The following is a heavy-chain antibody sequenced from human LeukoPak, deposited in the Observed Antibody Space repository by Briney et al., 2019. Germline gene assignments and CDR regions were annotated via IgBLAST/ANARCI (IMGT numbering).Heavy chain of an antibody. D-gene: IGHD5-12*01. CDR1: GGSISSYY. CDR2: IYYSGST. Sequence: SETLSLTCTVSGGSISSYYWSWIRQPPGKGLEWIGYIYYSGSTNYNPSLKSRVTMSVDTSKNQFSLKLSSVTAADTAVYYCAREWLLYDAFDIWGQGTMVTVSS. J-gene: IGHJ3*02. V-gene: IGHV4-59*12. CDR3: AREWLLYDAFDI.